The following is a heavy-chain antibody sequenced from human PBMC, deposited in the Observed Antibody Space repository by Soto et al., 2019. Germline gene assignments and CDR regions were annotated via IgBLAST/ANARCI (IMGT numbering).Heavy chain of an antibody. Sequence: PGGSLRLSCTASGFTFGDYAMSWFRQAPGKGLEWVGFIRSKAYGGTTEYAASVKGRFTISRDDSKSIAYLQMNSLKTEDTAVYYCTRRRDGYNQYYYYGMDVWGQGTTVTVSS. CDR1: GFTFGDYA. D-gene: IGHD5-12*01. J-gene: IGHJ6*02. CDR2: IRSKAYGGTT. CDR3: TRRRDGYNQYYYYGMDV. V-gene: IGHV3-49*03.